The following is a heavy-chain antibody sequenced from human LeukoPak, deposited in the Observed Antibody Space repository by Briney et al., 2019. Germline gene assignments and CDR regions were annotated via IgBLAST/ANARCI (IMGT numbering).Heavy chain of an antibody. V-gene: IGHV3-53*01. CDR3: AREGQQLARAFDI. D-gene: IGHD6-13*01. CDR2: IYSGGST. Sequence: GGSLRLSCAASGFTVSSKYMSWVRQAPGKGLEWVSVIYSGGSTYYADSVKGRFTISRDNSKNTLYLQKNSLRAEDTAVYYCAREGQQLARAFDIWGQGTMVTVSS. J-gene: IGHJ3*02. CDR1: GFTVSSKY.